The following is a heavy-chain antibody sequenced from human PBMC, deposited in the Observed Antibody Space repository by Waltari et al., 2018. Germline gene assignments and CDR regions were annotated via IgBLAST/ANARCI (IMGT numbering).Heavy chain of an antibody. V-gene: IGHV4-34*01. J-gene: IGHJ6*02. CDR2: LNHSGST. D-gene: IGHD2-15*01. Sequence: HGQLQQWGAGLLKPSETLSLTCAVYGGSFSGYYWSWIRQPPGKGLEWIGELNHSGSTNYNPSLKSRVTISVDTSKNQFSLKLSSVTAADTAVYYCARGRVGYCSGGSCYSTNYYYYYGMDVWGQGTTVTVSS. CDR1: GGSFSGYY. CDR3: ARGRVGYCSGGSCYSTNYYYYYGMDV.